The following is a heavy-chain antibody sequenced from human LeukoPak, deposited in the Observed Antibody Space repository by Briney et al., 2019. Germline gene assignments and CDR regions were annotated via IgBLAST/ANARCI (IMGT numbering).Heavy chain of an antibody. CDR1: GFTFNKFA. CDR3: AKISVGPLSRPTHVSLYYGMDV. CDR2: IGSSGATI. Sequence: TGGSLRLSCEASGFTFNKFAMSWVRQAPGKGPDWVSGIGSSGATIFYADSVKGRFTISRDNSKNTVYLEMNNLTAEDTAIYCCAKISVGPLSRPTHVSLYYGMDVWGQGTTVTVSS. D-gene: IGHD3-3*01. J-gene: IGHJ6*02. V-gene: IGHV3-23*01.